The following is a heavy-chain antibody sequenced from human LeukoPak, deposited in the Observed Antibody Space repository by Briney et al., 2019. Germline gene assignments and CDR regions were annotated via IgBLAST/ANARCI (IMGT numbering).Heavy chain of an antibody. CDR2: ISFDGANE. V-gene: IGHV3-30*04. CDR3: ARGRAGIAAAGFDY. J-gene: IGHJ4*02. CDR1: GFTFSMSS. D-gene: IGHD6-13*01. Sequence: GGSLRLSCATSGFTFSMSSMHWVRLAPGKGLEWLAGISFDGANEFSGDSVKGRFSISRDNSKNTLYLQMNSLGLDDTAVYFCARGRAGIAAAGFDYWGQGTLVTVSS.